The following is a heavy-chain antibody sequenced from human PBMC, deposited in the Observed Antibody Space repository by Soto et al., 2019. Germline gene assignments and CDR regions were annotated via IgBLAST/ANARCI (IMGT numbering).Heavy chain of an antibody. V-gene: IGHV3-11*01. CDR3: AGDPFYYASGF. J-gene: IGHJ4*02. CDR1: GFKFGDHY. CDR2: ISGDGSTQ. D-gene: IGHD3-16*01. Sequence: VQLVESGGGLVEPGGSLRLSCAASGFKFGDHYMTWIRQAPGKGLEWVSKISGDGSTQYYADSVRGRFTVSRDNAKNSLSLQMNSLSAEDTALYYCAGDPFYYASGFWGQGSLVTVSS.